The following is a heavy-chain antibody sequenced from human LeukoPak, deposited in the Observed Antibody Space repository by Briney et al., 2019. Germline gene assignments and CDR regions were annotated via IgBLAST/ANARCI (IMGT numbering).Heavy chain of an antibody. V-gene: IGHV3-23*01. CDR3: AREGRAVAGNNYFDP. D-gene: IGHD6-19*01. J-gene: IGHJ5*02. CDR2: IRSSGTNT. Sequence: GGSLRLSCVGSGFTFANYAMTWVRQAPGKGLEWVSDIRSSGTNTYYGDSVKGRFTISRDNSKNTVFLQMDSLRVEDTAIYHCAREGRAVAGNNYFDPWGQGTLVTVSS. CDR1: GFTFANYA.